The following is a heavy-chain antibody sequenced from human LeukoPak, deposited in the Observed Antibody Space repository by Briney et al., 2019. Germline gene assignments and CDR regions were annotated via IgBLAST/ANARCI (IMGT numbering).Heavy chain of an antibody. V-gene: IGHV3-33*01. CDR3: TRWTVAPDY. CDR1: GFTFSSYG. Sequence: GRSLRLSCAASGFTFSSYGMHWVRQAPGKGLEWVAVIWYDGSNKYYADSVKGRFTISRDNSKNTLYLQMNSLRAEDTAVYYCTRWTVAPDYWGQGTLVTVSS. J-gene: IGHJ4*02. D-gene: IGHD3/OR15-3a*01. CDR2: IWYDGSNK.